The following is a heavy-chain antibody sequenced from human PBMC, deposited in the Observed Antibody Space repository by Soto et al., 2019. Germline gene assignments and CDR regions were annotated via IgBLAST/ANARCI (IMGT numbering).Heavy chain of an antibody. Sequence: EVQLLESGGDLIQPGGSLRLSCAASGFTFNIYAMTWVRQAPGKGLEWVSAISRYGDFTYYADSVEGRFTISRDNSKNTRYLKMNSLRAEDTAVYYCAKDRYLDHDSRGYLFDNWGQGTLVTVSS. V-gene: IGHV3-23*01. CDR2: ISRYGDFT. D-gene: IGHD3-22*01. CDR3: AKDRYLDHDSRGYLFDN. J-gene: IGHJ4*02. CDR1: GFTFNIYA.